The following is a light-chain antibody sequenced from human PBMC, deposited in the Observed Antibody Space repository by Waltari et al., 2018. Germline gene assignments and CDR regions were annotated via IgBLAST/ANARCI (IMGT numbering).Light chain of an antibody. J-gene: IGLJ1*01. Sequence: QSVLTQPPSASGTPGQRVTIFCSGSSSNIGRNVVNWYQQLPGTAPKLLMFSNNQRPSGVPDRFSGSKSGTSASLAISGLQSEDEADYYCAAWDDSLNGPGYVFGTGTKVSVL. CDR2: SNN. CDR3: AAWDDSLNGPGYV. CDR1: SSNIGRNV. V-gene: IGLV1-44*01.